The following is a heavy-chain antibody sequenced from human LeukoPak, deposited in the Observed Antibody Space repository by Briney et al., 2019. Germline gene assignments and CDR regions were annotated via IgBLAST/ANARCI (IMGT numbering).Heavy chain of an antibody. J-gene: IGHJ4*02. Sequence: PGRSLRLSCAASGFIFDTYGMHWVRQAPGKGLEWVAVIWYDGGKKYYADSVKGRFTISRDNSKNALYLQMNSLRAEDTAVYYCAKDRGVVTARAFDYWGQGTLVTVSS. V-gene: IGHV3-33*06. CDR2: IWYDGGKK. CDR3: AKDRGVVTARAFDY. D-gene: IGHD2-21*02. CDR1: GFIFDTYG.